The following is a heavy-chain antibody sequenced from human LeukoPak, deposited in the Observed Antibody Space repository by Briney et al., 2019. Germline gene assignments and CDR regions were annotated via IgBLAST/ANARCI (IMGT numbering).Heavy chain of an antibody. D-gene: IGHD3-3*01. V-gene: IGHV1-69*04. CDR1: GGTFSSYA. Sequence: SVKVSCKASGGTFSSYAISWVRQAPGQGLEWMGRIIPILGIANYAQKFQGRVTITADKSTSTAYMELSSLRSEDTAVYYCATKYDFKGRKYYYYGMDVWGQGTTVTVSS. CDR3: ATKYDFKGRKYYYYGMDV. CDR2: IIPILGIA. J-gene: IGHJ6*02.